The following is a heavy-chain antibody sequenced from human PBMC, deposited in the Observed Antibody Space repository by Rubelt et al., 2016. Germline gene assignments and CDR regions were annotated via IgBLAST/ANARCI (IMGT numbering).Heavy chain of an antibody. V-gene: IGHV1-2*02. J-gene: IGHJ3*02. Sequence: NPNSGGTNYAQKFQGRVTMTRDTSISTAYMELSRLRSDDTAVYYCARGNYGGNSGNDAFDIWGQGTMVTVSS. D-gene: IGHD4-23*01. CDR2: NPNSGGT. CDR3: ARGNYGGNSGNDAFDI.